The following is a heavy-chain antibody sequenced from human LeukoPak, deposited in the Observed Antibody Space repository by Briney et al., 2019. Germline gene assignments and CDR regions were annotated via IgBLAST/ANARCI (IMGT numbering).Heavy chain of an antibody. V-gene: IGHV1-8*01. CDR1: GYTFTSYD. Sequence: ASVKVSCKASGYTFTSYDINWVRQATGQGLEWMGWMNPNSGNTGYAQKFQGRVTMTRNTSISTAYMELSSLRSEDTAVYYCASPSSSVQLWFPFDYWGQGTLVTVSS. CDR3: ASPSSSVQLWFPFDY. CDR2: MNPNSGNT. J-gene: IGHJ4*02. D-gene: IGHD5-18*01.